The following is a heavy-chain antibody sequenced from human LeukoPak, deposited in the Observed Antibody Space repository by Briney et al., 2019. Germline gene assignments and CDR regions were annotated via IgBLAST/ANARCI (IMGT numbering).Heavy chain of an antibody. Sequence: SETLSLTCTVSGVSTSSSNSYWGWIRQPPGKGLEWIGRLYTSGSTNYNPSLKSRVTMSVDTSKNQFSLKLTSVTAADTAVYYCASGSGSYSHWFDPWGQGILVTVSS. CDR3: ASGSGSYSHWFDP. CDR1: GVSTSSSNSY. J-gene: IGHJ5*02. V-gene: IGHV4-39*07. CDR2: LYTSGST. D-gene: IGHD3-10*01.